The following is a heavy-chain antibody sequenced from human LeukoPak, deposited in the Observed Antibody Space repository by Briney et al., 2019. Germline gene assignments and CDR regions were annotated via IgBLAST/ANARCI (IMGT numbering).Heavy chain of an antibody. CDR3: AKDLTIVVVPAAHDAFDI. V-gene: IGHV3-11*01. Sequence: GGSLRLSCAASGFTFSDYYMSWIRQAPGKGLEWVSYISSSGSTIYYADSVKGRFTISRDNAKNSLYLQMNSLRAEDTAVYYCAKDLTIVVVPAAHDAFDIWGQGTMVTVSS. J-gene: IGHJ3*02. D-gene: IGHD2-2*01. CDR2: ISSSGSTI. CDR1: GFTFSDYY.